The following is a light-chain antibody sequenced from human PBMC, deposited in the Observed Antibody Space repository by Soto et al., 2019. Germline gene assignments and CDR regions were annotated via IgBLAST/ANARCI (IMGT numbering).Light chain of an antibody. V-gene: IGKV3-20*01. CDR3: QQYGTSPTWT. Sequence: EIVLTQSPGTLSLSPGERATLSCRASQSVSSSYLAWYQQKPGQAPRLLIYGASSRATGIPDMFSGSGSGTDFTLTISRLEPEDFAVYSCQQYGTSPTWTFGQGTQVEIK. CDR1: QSVSSSY. J-gene: IGKJ1*01. CDR2: GAS.